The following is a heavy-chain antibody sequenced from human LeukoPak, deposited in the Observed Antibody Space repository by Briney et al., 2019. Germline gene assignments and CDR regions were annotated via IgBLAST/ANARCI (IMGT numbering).Heavy chain of an antibody. V-gene: IGHV1-18*01. CDR3: ARAQFCSSGWYLVYYSYGMDV. Sequence: ASVKVSCKASGYTFTSYGISWVRQAPGQGLEWMGWISAYNGNTNYAQKLQGRVTMTTDTSTSTAYMELRSLRSDDTAVYYCARAQFCSSGWYLVYYSYGMDVWGQGTTVTVSS. CDR1: GYTFTSYG. D-gene: IGHD6-19*01. CDR2: ISAYNGNT. J-gene: IGHJ6*02.